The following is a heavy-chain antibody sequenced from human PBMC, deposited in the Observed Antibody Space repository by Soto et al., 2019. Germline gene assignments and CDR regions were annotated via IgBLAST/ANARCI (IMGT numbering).Heavy chain of an antibody. J-gene: IGHJ4*02. V-gene: IGHV4-39*01. CDR1: GGSISSSSYY. CDR2: IYYSGST. Sequence: PSETLSLTCTVSGGSISSSSYYWGWIRQPPGKGLEWIGSIYYSGSTYYNPSLKSRVTISVDTSKNQFSLKLSAVTAADTAVYYCARQPGLDSDILTGYYKGYYFDYWGQGTLVTVSS. CDR3: ARQPGLDSDILTGYYKGYYFDY. D-gene: IGHD3-9*01.